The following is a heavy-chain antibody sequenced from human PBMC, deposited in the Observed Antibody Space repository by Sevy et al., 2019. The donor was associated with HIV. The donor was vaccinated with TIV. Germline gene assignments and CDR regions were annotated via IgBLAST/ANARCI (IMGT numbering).Heavy chain of an antibody. CDR1: GFSFNTYT. V-gene: IGHV3-21*01. Sequence: GGSLRLSCAASGFSFNTYTFYWVRQAPGEGLEWISSISSSGVYEYYADSVRGRFTISRDNAKNSLSLQINGLRVEDTGVYYCARVPDSGGRGRADYWGQGTRVTVSS. D-gene: IGHD1-26*01. CDR2: ISSSGVYE. CDR3: ARVPDSGGRGRADY. J-gene: IGHJ4*02.